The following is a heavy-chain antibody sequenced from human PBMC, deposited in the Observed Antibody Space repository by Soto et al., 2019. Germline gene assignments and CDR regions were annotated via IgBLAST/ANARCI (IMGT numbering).Heavy chain of an antibody. CDR3: ARSAEYYYYGMDV. CDR2: ISAYNGNT. V-gene: IGHV1-18*01. Sequence: ASVKVSCKASAYTFTSYGTSWVRPAPGQGLEWMGWISAYNGNTNYAQKLQGRVTMTTDTSTSTAYMELRSLRSDDPAVYYCARSAEYYYYGMDVWGQGTTVTVS. CDR1: AYTFTSYG. J-gene: IGHJ6*02.